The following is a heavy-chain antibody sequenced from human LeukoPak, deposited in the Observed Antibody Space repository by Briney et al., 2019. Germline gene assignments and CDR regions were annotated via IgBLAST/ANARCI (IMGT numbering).Heavy chain of an antibody. CDR1: GFTFSNYA. J-gene: IGHJ4*02. D-gene: IGHD5-24*01. Sequence: PGGSLRLSCAPSGFTFSNYAMSWVRQAPGKGLEWVPAISETGGTIHYADSVRGRFIISRDNSKNTLYLQMNSLRAEDTAVYYCAREMTIITYSFDSWGQGTLVTVSS. CDR3: AREMTIITYSFDS. V-gene: IGHV3-23*01. CDR2: ISETGGTI.